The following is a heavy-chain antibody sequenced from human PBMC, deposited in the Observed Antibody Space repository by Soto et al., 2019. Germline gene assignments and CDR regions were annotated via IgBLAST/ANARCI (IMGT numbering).Heavy chain of an antibody. V-gene: IGHV4-34*01. D-gene: IGHD7-27*01. Sequence: QVQLQQWGAGLLKPSETLSLTCAVSGGYFSGYYWNWIRQPPGTGLEWIGEINHSGSTNYNPSIKSRVTISVDTSKNQFSLKLSYVTAADRAGYYCARGWGRIFDYWGQGTLVTVSS. CDR1: GGYFSGYY. J-gene: IGHJ4*02. CDR2: INHSGST. CDR3: ARGWGRIFDY.